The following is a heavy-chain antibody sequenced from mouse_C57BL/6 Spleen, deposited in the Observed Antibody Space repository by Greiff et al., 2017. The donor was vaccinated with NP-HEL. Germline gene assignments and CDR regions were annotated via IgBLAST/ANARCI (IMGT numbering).Heavy chain of an antibody. CDR2: ISYDGSN. Sequence: DVKLQESGPGLVKPSQSLSLTCSVTGYSITSGYYWNWIRQFPGNKLEWMGYISYDGSNNYNPSLKNRISITRDTSKNQFFLKLNSVTTEDTATYYCARAPITTVVAPYWYFDVWGTGTTVTVSS. V-gene: IGHV3-6*01. J-gene: IGHJ1*03. CDR3: ARAPITTVVAPYWYFDV. CDR1: GYSITSGYY. D-gene: IGHD1-1*01.